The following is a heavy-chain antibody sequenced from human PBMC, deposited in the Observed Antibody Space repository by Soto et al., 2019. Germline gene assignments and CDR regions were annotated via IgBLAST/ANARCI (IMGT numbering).Heavy chain of an antibody. CDR1: GYTFTNHD. J-gene: IGHJ4*02. V-gene: IGHV1-8*01. D-gene: IGHD4-17*01. CDR3: ARALYDYGGKRPFDY. CDR2: MNPDSGNT. Sequence: QVQLVQSGAEVKKPEASVKVSCKASGYTFTNHDINWVRQATGQGLEWMGWMNPDSGNTGYAQEFQGRLSMTTNTSINTAYMELSSLRSEDTAIYYCARALYDYGGKRPFDYWGQGALVTVSS.